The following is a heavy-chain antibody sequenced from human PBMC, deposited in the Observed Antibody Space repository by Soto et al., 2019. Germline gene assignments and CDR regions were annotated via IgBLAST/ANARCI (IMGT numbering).Heavy chain of an antibody. J-gene: IGHJ5*02. D-gene: IGHD5-12*01. CDR3: AKHMVATTRPLTS. CDR1: GFIFTSSG. V-gene: IGHV3-23*01. CDR2: ISGGGGGA. Sequence: LRLSCAASGFIFTSSGMSWVRQPPGKGLEWVSSISGGGGGAYYADSVKGRFTISRDNSKNKVYLQMNSLRVEDTAIYYCAKHMVATTRPLTSWGQGTLVTVSS.